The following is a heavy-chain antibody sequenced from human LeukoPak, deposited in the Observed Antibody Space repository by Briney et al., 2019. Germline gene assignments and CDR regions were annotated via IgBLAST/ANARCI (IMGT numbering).Heavy chain of an antibody. CDR2: IYYSGSA. CDR3: ARVSAGSVILDP. D-gene: IGHD3-16*01. J-gene: IGHJ5*02. CDR1: GGSISSGAYY. V-gene: IGHV4-31*03. Sequence: PSETLSLTCTVSGGSISSGAYYWSWIRQLPGKGLEWIGYIYYSGSAYYNPSLKSRVTISVDTSKNQFSLKLSSVSAADTAVFYCARVSAGSVILDPWGQGTLVTVSS.